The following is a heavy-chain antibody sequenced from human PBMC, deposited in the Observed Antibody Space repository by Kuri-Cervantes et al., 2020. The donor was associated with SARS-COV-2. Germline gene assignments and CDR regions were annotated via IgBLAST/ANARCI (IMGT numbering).Heavy chain of an antibody. V-gene: IGHV1-2*02. CDR3: ASPLIAAAGRLPSYGMDV. Sequence: ASVKVSCKASGYTFTGYYMHWVRQAPGQGLEWMGWIKPNSGGTNYAQKFQGRVTMTRDTSISTAYMELSRLRSGDTAVYYCASPLIAAAGRLPSYGMDVWGQGTTVTGSS. CDR2: IKPNSGGT. CDR1: GYTFTGYY. D-gene: IGHD6-13*01. J-gene: IGHJ6*02.